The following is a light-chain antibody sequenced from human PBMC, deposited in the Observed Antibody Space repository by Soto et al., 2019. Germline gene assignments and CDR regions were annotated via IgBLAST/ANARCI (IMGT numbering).Light chain of an antibody. Sequence: QPVLTQSPSVSASLGASVKLTCTLSSGHSSYAIAWHQQQPEKGPRYLMKLNSDGSHSKGDGIPDRFSGSSSGAERYLTISSLQSEDEADYYCQIWGTGTYVVFGGGTKLTVL. CDR1: SGHSSYA. CDR2: LNSDGSH. CDR3: QIWGTGTYVV. V-gene: IGLV4-69*01. J-gene: IGLJ2*01.